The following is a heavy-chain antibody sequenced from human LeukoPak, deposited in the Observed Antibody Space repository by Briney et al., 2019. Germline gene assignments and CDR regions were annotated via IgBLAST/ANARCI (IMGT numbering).Heavy chain of an antibody. CDR2: IYYSGST. Sequence: PSETLSLTCTVSGGSISSSSYYWGWIRQPPGKGLEWIGSIYYSGSTYYNPSLKSRVTISVDTSKNQFSLKLSSVTAADTAVYYCASRPMVRGVPDYWGQGTLVTVSS. CDR3: ASRPMVRGVPDY. CDR1: GGSISSSSYY. D-gene: IGHD3-10*01. V-gene: IGHV4-39*01. J-gene: IGHJ4*02.